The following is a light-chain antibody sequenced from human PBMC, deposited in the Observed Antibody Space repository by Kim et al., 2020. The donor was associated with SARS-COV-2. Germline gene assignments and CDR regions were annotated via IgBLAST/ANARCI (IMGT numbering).Light chain of an antibody. CDR2: EVS. J-gene: IGLJ1*01. CDR1: SSDVGSYNY. CDR3: TSYAGSSNYV. V-gene: IGLV2-8*01. Sequence: QSALTQPPSASGSPGQSVTISCTGTSSDVGSYNYVSWYQQHPGKAPKLMIYEVSKRPSGVPDRFSGSKSGNTASLTVSVLHAEDAADYYCTSYAGSSNYVFGTGTQVTVL.